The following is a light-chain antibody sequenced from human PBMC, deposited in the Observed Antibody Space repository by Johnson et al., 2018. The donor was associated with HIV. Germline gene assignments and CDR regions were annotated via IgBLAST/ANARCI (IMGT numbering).Light chain of an antibody. CDR2: ENN. CDR1: SSNIGNNY. Sequence: QSVLTQPPSVSAAPGQKVTISCSGSSSNIGNNYVSWYQQVPGTAPKLLIYENNKRPSGIPDLFSGSKSGTSATLGITGLQTGDEADYYCGTWDSSLSAYVFATETKVTVL. V-gene: IGLV1-51*02. J-gene: IGLJ1*01. CDR3: GTWDSSLSAYV.